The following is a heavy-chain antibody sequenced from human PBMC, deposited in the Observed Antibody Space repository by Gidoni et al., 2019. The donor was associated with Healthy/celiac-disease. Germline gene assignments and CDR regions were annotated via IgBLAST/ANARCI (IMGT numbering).Heavy chain of an antibody. V-gene: IGHV5-51*01. CDR1: GYSFTSYW. Sequence: EVQLVQSGAEVKKPGESLKISCKGSGYSFTSYWIGWVRQMPGKGLEWMRIIYPGDSDTRYSPSFQGQVTISADKSISTAYLQWSSLKASDTAMYYCARHIAGRTLNDAFDIWGQGTMVTVSS. CDR3: ARHIAGRTLNDAFDI. CDR2: IYPGDSDT. J-gene: IGHJ3*02. D-gene: IGHD2-15*01.